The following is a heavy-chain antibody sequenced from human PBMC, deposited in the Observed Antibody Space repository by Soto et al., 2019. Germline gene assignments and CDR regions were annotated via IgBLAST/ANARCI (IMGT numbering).Heavy chain of an antibody. J-gene: IGHJ4*01. Sequence: ASVKVSCKTSGYTFTNYYVLWVRQAPGQGLEWVGRINPNTGGTNYAQRFQDRVTMTRDTSITTAYMELSRLRSDDTAVYYCARQLAHCAGDCYTEPIDYWG. CDR3: ARQLAHCAGDCYTEPIDY. CDR1: GYTFTNYY. CDR2: INPNTGGT. D-gene: IGHD2-21*02. V-gene: IGHV1-2*06.